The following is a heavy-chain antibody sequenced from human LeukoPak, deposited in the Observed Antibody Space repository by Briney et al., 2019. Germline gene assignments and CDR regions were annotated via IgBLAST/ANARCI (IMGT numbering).Heavy chain of an antibody. D-gene: IGHD2-21*02. J-gene: IGHJ4*02. CDR1: GFTFSSYA. CDR3: VRENTPATANY. CDR2: ISGSGGST. V-gene: IGHV3-23*01. Sequence: GSLRLSCAASGFTFSSYAMSWVRQAPGKGLEWVSAISGSGGSTYYADSVTGRFTISRDNSKDTLFLQMHSLRPGDTAVYYCVRENTPATANYWGQGTLVTISS.